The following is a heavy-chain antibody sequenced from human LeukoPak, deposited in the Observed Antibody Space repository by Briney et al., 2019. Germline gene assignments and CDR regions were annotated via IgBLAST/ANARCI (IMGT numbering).Heavy chain of an antibody. CDR3: ARHQVDVSSGSPVDY. CDR1: GFTFSSYG. D-gene: IGHD3-22*01. CDR2: ISGSGGGT. J-gene: IGHJ4*02. Sequence: PGGSLRLSCAASGFTFSSYGMSWVRQAPGKGLEWVSAISGSGGGTYYADSLKGRFTISRDNAKNSLYLQLNSLRVEDTAVYFCARHQVDVSSGSPVDYWGQGTPVTVSS. V-gene: IGHV3-23*01.